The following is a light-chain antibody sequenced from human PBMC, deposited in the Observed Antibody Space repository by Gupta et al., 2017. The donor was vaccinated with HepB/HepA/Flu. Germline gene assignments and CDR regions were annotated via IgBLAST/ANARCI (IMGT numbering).Light chain of an antibody. CDR2: DNI. Sequence: QSVLTQPPSVSGAPGQRVTISCTGSRSNIGSGYDIYWYQQLPGTAPKLLIYDNIKRPSGVPDRFSASEYETSVSLAITGLQAEDEGYYYCQSYGSLTGVVFSGGTKLTVL. J-gene: IGLJ3*02. V-gene: IGLV1-40*01. CDR3: QSYGSLTGVV. CDR1: RSNIGSGYD.